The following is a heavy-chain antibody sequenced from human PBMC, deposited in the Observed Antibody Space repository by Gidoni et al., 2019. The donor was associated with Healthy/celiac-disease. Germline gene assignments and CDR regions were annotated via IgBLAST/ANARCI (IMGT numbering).Heavy chain of an antibody. Sequence: EVQLVESGGGLVQPGGSLRLSCAASGFTFSSYEMNWVRQAPGKGLEWVSYISSSGSTIYYADSVKGRFTISRDNAKNSLYLQMNSLRAEDTAVYYCARAYYDILTGYSYFDYWGQGTLVTVSS. CDR2: ISSSGSTI. D-gene: IGHD3-9*01. CDR1: GFTFSSYE. J-gene: IGHJ4*02. V-gene: IGHV3-48*03. CDR3: ARAYYDILTGYSYFDY.